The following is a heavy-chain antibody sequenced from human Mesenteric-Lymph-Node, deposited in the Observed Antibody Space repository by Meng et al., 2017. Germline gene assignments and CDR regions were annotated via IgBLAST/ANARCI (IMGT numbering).Heavy chain of an antibody. D-gene: IGHD6-13*01. CDR2: INPNSGGT. V-gene: IGHV1-2*06. CDR3: ARVFTAAAGRGAYYYDGMDV. J-gene: IGHJ6*02. CDR1: GYTFTGYF. Sequence: ASVKVSCKASGYTFTGYFIHWVRQAPGQGLEWMGRINPNSGGTNYTQKFQGRVTMTRDTSISTAYMEVSRLRSDDTALYYCARVFTAAAGRGAYYYDGMDVWGQGTTVTVSS.